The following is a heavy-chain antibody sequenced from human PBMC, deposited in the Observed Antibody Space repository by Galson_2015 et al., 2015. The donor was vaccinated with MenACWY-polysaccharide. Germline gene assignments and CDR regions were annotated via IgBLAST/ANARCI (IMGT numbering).Heavy chain of an antibody. Sequence: SLRLSCAASGFTFSSYAMNWVRQAPGKGLQWVSSISGSGGSTYYADSVKGRFTISRDNSRNTLYLHMNSLRAEDTAIYYCAKDPDSGSYYPYYFGFWGQGTLVTVSS. J-gene: IGHJ4*02. CDR1: GFTFSSYA. CDR3: AKDPDSGSYYPYYFGF. CDR2: ISGSGGST. D-gene: IGHD1-26*01. V-gene: IGHV3-23*01.